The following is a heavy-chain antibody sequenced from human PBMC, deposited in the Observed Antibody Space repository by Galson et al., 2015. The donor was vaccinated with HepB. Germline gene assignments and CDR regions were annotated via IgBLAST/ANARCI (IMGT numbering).Heavy chain of an antibody. CDR1: GYSFPSYW. D-gene: IGHD2-15*01. CDR2: IDPSDSYT. Sequence: QSGAEVKKPGESLRISRKGSGYSFPSYWISWVRQMPGEGLEWMGRIDPSDSYTHYSPSYQGHVTISADKSISTAYLQWSSLKASDTAMYYCAGSLSARGWNWFDPWGQGTLVTVSS. CDR3: AGSLSARGWNWFDP. V-gene: IGHV5-10-1*01. J-gene: IGHJ5*02.